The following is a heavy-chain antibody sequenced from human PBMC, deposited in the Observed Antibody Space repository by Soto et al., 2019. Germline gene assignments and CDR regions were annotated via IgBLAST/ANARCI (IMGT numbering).Heavy chain of an antibody. CDR1: GFTFSSYG. CDR2: IWSDGSKK. V-gene: IGHV3-33*01. J-gene: IGHJ4*02. Sequence: QVPLVESGGGVVQPGRSLRLSCAASGFTFSSYGMHWVRQAPGKGLEWVAVIWSDGSKKNYADYVKGRFTISKNNSKNTLYVQMNTLRAEDTAVYYCARDPYCSTTSCWYYFDYWGQGTMVTVSS. D-gene: IGHD2-2*01. CDR3: ARDPYCSTTSCWYYFDY.